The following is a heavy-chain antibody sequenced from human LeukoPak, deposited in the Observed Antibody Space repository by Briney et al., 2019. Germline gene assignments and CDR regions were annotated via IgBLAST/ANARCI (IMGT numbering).Heavy chain of an antibody. CDR3: ARAPYDSSGYYGGNYYYGMDV. CDR2: IIPILGIA. V-gene: IGHV1-69*04. Sequence: SVTVSCKASGGTFSSYAISWVRQAPGQGLEWMGRIIPILGIANYAQKFQGRVTITADKSTSTAYMELSSLRSEDTAVYYCARAPYDSSGYYGGNYYYGMDVWGQGTTVTVSS. D-gene: IGHD3-22*01. J-gene: IGHJ6*02. CDR1: GGTFSSYA.